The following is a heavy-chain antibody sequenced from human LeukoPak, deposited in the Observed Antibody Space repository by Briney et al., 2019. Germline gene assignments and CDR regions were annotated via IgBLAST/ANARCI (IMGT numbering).Heavy chain of an antibody. CDR1: GGSISSSSYY. V-gene: IGHV4-39*01. D-gene: IGHD1-26*01. J-gene: IGHJ4*02. CDR2: IYYSGST. CDR3: ASGDSGSSTFDY. Sequence: PSETLSLTCTVSGGSISSSSYYWGWIRQPPGKGLEWIGSIYYSGSTYYNPSLESRVTISVDTSKNQFSLKLSSVTAADTAVYYCASGDSGSSTFDYWGQGTLVTVSS.